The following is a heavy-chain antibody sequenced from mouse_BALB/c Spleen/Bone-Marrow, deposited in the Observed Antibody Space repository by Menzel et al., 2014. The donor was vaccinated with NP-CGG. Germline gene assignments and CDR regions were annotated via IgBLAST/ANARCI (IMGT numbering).Heavy chain of an antibody. CDR3: ARHQRYYAMDY. J-gene: IGHJ4*01. CDR1: GFTFSSYG. V-gene: IGHV5-6*02. CDR2: ISSGGSNT. Sequence: DVMLVESGGDLVKPGGSLKLSCAASGFTFSSYGMSWGRQTPDKRVEWVATISSGGSNTYYPDSVKGRFTISRDNAKNTLYLQMSSLKSEDTAMYYCARHQRYYAMDYWGQGTSVTVSS.